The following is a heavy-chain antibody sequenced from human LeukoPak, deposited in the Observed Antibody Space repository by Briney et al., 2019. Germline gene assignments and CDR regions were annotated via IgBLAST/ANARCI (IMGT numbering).Heavy chain of an antibody. CDR2: ISSSGSTI. CDR3: ARAGLGYSSSCFDY. V-gene: IGHV3-48*03. Sequence: GGSLRLSCAASGFTFSSYEMNWVRQAPGKGLEWVSYISSSGSTIYYADSVKGRFTISRDNAKNSLYLQMNSLRAEDTAVYYCARAGLGYSSSCFDYWGQGTLVTVSS. D-gene: IGHD6-13*01. J-gene: IGHJ4*02. CDR1: GFTFSSYE.